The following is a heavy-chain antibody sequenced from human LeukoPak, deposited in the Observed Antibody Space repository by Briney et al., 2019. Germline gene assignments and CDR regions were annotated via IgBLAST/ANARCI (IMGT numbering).Heavy chain of an antibody. Sequence: GGSLRLSCATSGLTFSQYDMYWARQTPGRGLEWVAFIQYDGRNKYYADSVKGRFTISRDSSRNTVHLQMNSLRPEDSAVYYCAKITALSPGAFDYWGQGTLVTVSS. CDR3: AKITALSPGAFDY. D-gene: IGHD2-21*02. CDR2: IQYDGRNK. V-gene: IGHV3-30*02. J-gene: IGHJ4*02. CDR1: GLTFSQYD.